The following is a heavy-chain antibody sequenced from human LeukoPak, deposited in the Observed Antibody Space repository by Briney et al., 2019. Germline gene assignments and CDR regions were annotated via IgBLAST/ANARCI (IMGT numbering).Heavy chain of an antibody. CDR1: GGSISSYY. V-gene: IGHV4-59*13. D-gene: IGHD2-21*01. CDR2: IYYSGST. J-gene: IGHJ6*02. Sequence: SETLSLTCTVSGGSISSYYWSWLRQPPRKGVGWIGYIYYSGSTNYNPSLKSQVIISVDTSLYQFSLQLSSVTAADTAVNYCSRVWYSYNYGIHLWGQDSTLTLSS. CDR3: SRVWYSYNYGIHL.